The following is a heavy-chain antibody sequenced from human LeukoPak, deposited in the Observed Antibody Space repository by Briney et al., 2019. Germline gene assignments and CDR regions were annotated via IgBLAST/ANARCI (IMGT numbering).Heavy chain of an antibody. D-gene: IGHD4-17*01. CDR1: GSRFTSYW. CDR3: ARPLYGDYSYFDY. J-gene: IGHJ4*02. CDR2: IYPGDSDT. V-gene: IGHV5-51*01. Sequence: GPSLKISSRGSGSRFTSYWIGWVRQMPGKGLEWMEIIYPGDSDTRYSPSFQGQVTISADKSISPAYLQWSSLKASDTSMYYYARPLYGDYSYFDYWGQGTLVTVSS.